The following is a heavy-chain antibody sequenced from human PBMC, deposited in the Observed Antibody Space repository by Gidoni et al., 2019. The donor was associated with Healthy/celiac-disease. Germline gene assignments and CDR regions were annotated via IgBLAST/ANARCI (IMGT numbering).Heavy chain of an antibody. Sequence: EVQLVESGGDLVNPGGSLRLSCAASGFTFINAWMSWVRQAPGGGLEWLGRIKSETDGGTTDYAAPVKGRFTISRDDSKNTLYLQMNSLKAEDTAVYYCANHRGRKWLVHVLDSWGQGTLVTVSS. J-gene: IGHJ4*02. D-gene: IGHD6-19*01. CDR3: ANHRGRKWLVHVLDS. V-gene: IGHV3-15*01. CDR1: GFTFINAW. CDR2: IKSETDGGTT.